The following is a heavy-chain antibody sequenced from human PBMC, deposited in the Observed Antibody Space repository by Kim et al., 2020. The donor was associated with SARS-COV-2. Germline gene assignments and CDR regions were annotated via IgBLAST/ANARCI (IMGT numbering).Heavy chain of an antibody. CDR3: ARGRGWGSQYYYYSGMPV. CDR2: INHSGST. Sequence: SETLSLTCAVYGGSFSGYYWSWIRQPPGKGLEWIGEINHSGSTNYNPSLKSRVTISVDTYTNQFSLKLSCVTAADTAVYYCARGRGWGSQYYYYSGMPVWGQGPTVTAS. D-gene: IGHD3-16*01. CDR1: GGSFSGYY. J-gene: IGHJ6*02. V-gene: IGHV4-34*01.